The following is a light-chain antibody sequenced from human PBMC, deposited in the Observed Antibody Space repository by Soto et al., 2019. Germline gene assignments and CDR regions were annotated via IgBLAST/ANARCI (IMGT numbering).Light chain of an antibody. CDR1: QSVSSSY. Sequence: EIVLTQSPGTLSLYPGERATLSCRASQSVSSSYLAWYQQKPGQAPRLLIHGASSRATGIPDRFSGSGSGTDFTLTISRLEPEDFAVYYCQQYGSSPLTFGGGTKVEIK. CDR2: GAS. J-gene: IGKJ4*01. V-gene: IGKV3-20*01. CDR3: QQYGSSPLT.